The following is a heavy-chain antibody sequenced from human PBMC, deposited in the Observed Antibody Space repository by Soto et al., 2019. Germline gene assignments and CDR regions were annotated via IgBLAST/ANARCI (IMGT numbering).Heavy chain of an antibody. CDR2: IGPYNGNT. D-gene: IGHD2-15*01. CDR1: GYTFNNYG. J-gene: IGHJ2*01. Sequence: QVQLVQSGAEVKKPGASVKVSCKASGYTFNNYGISWVRQAPGQGLEWMGWIGPYNGNTDHAQNFQGRVTMTTDTSTTTDYLELRSLRSDDTALYYCARCYCSVGSCYTCWHFDLRGRGTLVTVSS. CDR3: ARCYCSVGSCYTCWHFDL. V-gene: IGHV1-18*01.